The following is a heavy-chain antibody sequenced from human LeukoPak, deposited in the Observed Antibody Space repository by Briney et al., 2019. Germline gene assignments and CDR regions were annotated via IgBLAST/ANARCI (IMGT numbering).Heavy chain of an antibody. CDR2: ISWNSGSI. Sequence: PGGSLRLSCAASGFTFADYAMHWVRQAPGKGLEWVSGISWNSGSIDYADSVKGRFTISRDNAKNSVYLQMNSLRPEDMALYYCAKDRRPTVSGGYFDLWGRGTLVIVSS. D-gene: IGHD3-10*01. CDR1: GFTFADYA. V-gene: IGHV3-9*03. CDR3: AKDRRPTVSGGYFDL. J-gene: IGHJ2*01.